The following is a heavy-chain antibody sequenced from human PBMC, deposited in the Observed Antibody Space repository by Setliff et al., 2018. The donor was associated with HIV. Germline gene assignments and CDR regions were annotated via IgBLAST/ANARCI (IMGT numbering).Heavy chain of an antibody. J-gene: IGHJ4*02. CDR2: IIPIFGTA. D-gene: IGHD1-1*01. V-gene: IGHV1-69*05. CDR1: GGTFSSYA. Sequence: SVKVSCKASGGTFSSYAISWVRQAPGQGLEWMGGIIPIFGTANYAQKFQGRVTITTDESTSTAYMELSSLRPEDTAVYYCASARIPTGGTSTSLDFWGQGALVTVSS. CDR3: ASARIPTGGTSTSLDF.